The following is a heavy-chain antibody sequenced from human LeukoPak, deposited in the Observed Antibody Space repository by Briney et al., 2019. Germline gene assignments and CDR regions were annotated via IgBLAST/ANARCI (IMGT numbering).Heavy chain of an antibody. CDR2: ISGSGGST. Sequence: GGSLRLSCTASGFTFSSYAMNWVRQAPGKGLEWVSAISGSGGSTYYADSVKGRFTISRDNSKNTLYLQMNSLRAEDTAVYSCAKEGSLGYSYGYDYFDYWGQGTLVTVSS. CDR1: GFTFSSYA. V-gene: IGHV3-23*01. CDR3: AKEGSLGYSYGYDYFDY. D-gene: IGHD5-18*01. J-gene: IGHJ4*02.